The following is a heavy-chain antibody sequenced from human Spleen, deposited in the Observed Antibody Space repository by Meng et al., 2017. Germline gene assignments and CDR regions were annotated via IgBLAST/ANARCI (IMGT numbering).Heavy chain of an antibody. D-gene: IGHD5-24*01. V-gene: IGHV7-4-1*02. CDR1: GYTFPDYW. CDR2: INTNTGNP. Sequence: ASVKVSCKASGYTFPDYWLHWVRRAPGQGLEWMGWINTNTGNPTYAQGFTGRFVFSLDTSVSTAYLQISSLKAEDTAVYYCARSEMATIFDYWGQGTLVTVSS. CDR3: ARSEMATIFDY. J-gene: IGHJ4*02.